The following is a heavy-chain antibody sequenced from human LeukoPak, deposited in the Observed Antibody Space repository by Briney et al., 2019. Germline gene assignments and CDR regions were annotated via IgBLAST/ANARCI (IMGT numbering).Heavy chain of an antibody. CDR2: ISAYNGNT. D-gene: IGHD6-19*01. CDR3: ARDHGVAVAGTWGY. V-gene: IGHV1-18*04. J-gene: IGHJ4*02. CDR1: GYTFTGYY. Sequence: ASVEVPRKASGYTFTGYYIHWVRQAPGQGLEWMGWISAYNGNTDYAQKFQGRVTMTTDTSTSTAYMELRSLRSDDTAVYYCARDHGVAVAGTWGYWGQGTLVTVSS.